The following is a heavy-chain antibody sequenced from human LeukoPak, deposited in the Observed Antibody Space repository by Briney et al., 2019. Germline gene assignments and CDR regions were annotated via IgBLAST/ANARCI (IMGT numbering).Heavy chain of an antibody. D-gene: IGHD3-9*01. Sequence: SETLSLTCTVSGGSISSSSYYWGWIRQPPGKGLEWTGSIYYSGSTYYNPSLKSRVTMSVDTSKNHFSVKLSSVTAADTAVYYCARESEFDATGYLYWGQGILVTVSS. V-gene: IGHV4-39*02. J-gene: IGHJ4*02. CDR1: GGSISSSSYY. CDR2: IYYSGST. CDR3: ARESEFDATGYLY.